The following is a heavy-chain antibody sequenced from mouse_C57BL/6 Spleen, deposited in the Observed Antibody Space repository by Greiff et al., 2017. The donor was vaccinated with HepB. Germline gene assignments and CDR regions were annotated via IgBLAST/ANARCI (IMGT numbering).Heavy chain of an antibody. CDR2: ISSGGSYT. CDR1: GFTFSSYG. CDR3: ARQETGTEFAY. V-gene: IGHV5-6*01. Sequence: DVHLVESGGDLVKPGGSLKLSCAASGFTFSSYGMSWVRQTPDKRLEWVATISSGGSYTYYPDSVKGRFTISRDNAKNTLYLQMSSLKSEDTAMYYCARQETGTEFAYWGQGTLVTVSA. J-gene: IGHJ3*01. D-gene: IGHD4-1*01.